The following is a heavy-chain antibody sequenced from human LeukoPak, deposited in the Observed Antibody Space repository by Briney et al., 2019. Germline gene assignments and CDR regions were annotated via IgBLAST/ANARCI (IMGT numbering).Heavy chain of an antibody. CDR3: ATTTYSSRTTDY. Sequence: GGSLRLSCAASGFSFSSYAMSWVRQAPGKGLEWVSAISIGSASTYYADSVKGRFTISRDNSKNTLFLQMDSLRAEDMAVYYCATTTYSSRTTDYWGRGTLVTASS. V-gene: IGHV3-23*01. CDR2: ISIGSAST. D-gene: IGHD6-13*01. J-gene: IGHJ4*02. CDR1: GFSFSSYA.